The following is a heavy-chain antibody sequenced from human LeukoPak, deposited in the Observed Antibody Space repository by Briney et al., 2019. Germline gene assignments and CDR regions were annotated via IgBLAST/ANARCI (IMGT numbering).Heavy chain of an antibody. CDR1: GGSFSGYY. Sequence: SETLSLTCAVYGGSFSGYYWSWIRQPPGKGLEWIGEINHSGSTNYNPSLKSRVTISVDTSKNQFSLKLSSVTAADTAVYYCARGLGATTYWHYYYYMDVWGKGTTVTVSS. CDR3: ARGLGATTYWHYYYYMDV. D-gene: IGHD1-26*01. V-gene: IGHV4-34*01. J-gene: IGHJ6*03. CDR2: INHSGST.